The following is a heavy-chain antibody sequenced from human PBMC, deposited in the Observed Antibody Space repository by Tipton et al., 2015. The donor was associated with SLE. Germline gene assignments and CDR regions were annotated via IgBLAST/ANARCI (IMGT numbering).Heavy chain of an antibody. J-gene: IGHJ4*02. CDR1: GGSISSGDFY. D-gene: IGHD7-27*01. CDR3: ARGLWD. CDR2: IYSSGST. V-gene: IGHV4-61*02. Sequence: TLSLTCNVSGGSISSGDFYWSWIQQPAGKGLEWIGLIYSSGSTTYNPSLKSRVTTSIDTSKNQFSLKLSSVTAADTAVYYCARGLWDWGQGTLVTVSS.